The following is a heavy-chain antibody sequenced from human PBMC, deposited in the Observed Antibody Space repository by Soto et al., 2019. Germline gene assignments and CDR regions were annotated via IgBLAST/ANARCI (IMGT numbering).Heavy chain of an antibody. Sequence: QITLKESGPTLVKPTQTLTLTCTFSGFSLTTSGVGVGWIRQPPGKALEWLAMIYWDDDKRYSSSLKTRVTITKDTSKSQVALIMTNMGPVDTATYYCAHRVSTKTYDVFDKWGQGTQVTVSS. D-gene: IGHD5-12*01. J-gene: IGHJ4*02. V-gene: IGHV2-5*02. CDR1: GFSLTTSGVG. CDR2: IYWDDDK. CDR3: AHRVSTKTYDVFDK.